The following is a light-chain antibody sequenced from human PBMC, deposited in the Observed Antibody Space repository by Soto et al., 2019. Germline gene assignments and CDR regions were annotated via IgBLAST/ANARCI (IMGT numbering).Light chain of an antibody. CDR2: DAS. Sequence: EIVLTPSPATLSLSPCEGATLSFSASQSVDLYVAWYQQKPGQAPRLLIYDASTRATGIPDRFSGSGSGTDFTLTISSLEPEDFAIYYCQQRSNWPPITFGPGTKVDI. CDR3: QQRSNWPPIT. CDR1: QSVDLY. J-gene: IGKJ3*01. V-gene: IGKV3-11*01.